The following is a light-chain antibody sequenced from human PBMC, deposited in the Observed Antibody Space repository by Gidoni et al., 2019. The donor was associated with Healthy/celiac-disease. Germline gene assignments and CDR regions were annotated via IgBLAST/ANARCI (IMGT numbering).Light chain of an antibody. V-gene: IGKV3-20*01. CDR2: GAS. CDR1: QSVSSSY. J-gene: IGKJ1*01. CDR3: QQYGSSLWT. Sequence: EIVLTQSPGTLSLSPGARATLSCRASQSVSSSYLAWYQQKPGQAPRLLIYGASSRATGLPDRFSGSGSGTDFTLTISRLEPEDFAVYYCQQYGSSLWTFGQGTKVEIK.